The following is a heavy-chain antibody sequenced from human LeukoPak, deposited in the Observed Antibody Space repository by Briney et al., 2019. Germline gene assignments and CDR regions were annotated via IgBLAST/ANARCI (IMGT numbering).Heavy chain of an antibody. CDR1: GDSINDYY. J-gene: IGHJ5*02. D-gene: IGHD6-19*01. CDR2: ICKKATNYQDT. V-gene: IGHV4-4*07. CDR3: ARESVAVGTRWFDP. Sequence: WETLSLTCTVSGDSINDYYWTWIRQPAGKRMEWIGRICKKATNYQDTKYNPSLESRLTLSIDASKKQFSLNLRSVTAADTAVYYCARESVAVGTRWFDPWGQGVLVSVSS.